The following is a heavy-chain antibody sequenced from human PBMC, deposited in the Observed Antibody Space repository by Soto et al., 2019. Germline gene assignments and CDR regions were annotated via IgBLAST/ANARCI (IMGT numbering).Heavy chain of an antibody. CDR2: IWYDGSNK. V-gene: IGHV3-33*01. CDR1: GFTFSSYG. J-gene: IGHJ5*02. D-gene: IGHD2-2*01. Sequence: VQLVESGGGVVQPGRSLRLSCAASGFTFSSYGMHWVRQAPGKGLEWVAVIWYDGSNKYYADSVKGRFTISRDNSKNTLYLQMNSLRAEDTAVYYCARDARTLGYCSSTSCYRGWFDPWGQGTLVTVSS. CDR3: ARDARTLGYCSSTSCYRGWFDP.